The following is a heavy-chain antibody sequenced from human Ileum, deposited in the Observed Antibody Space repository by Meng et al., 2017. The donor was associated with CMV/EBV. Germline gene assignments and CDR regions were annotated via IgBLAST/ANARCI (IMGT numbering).Heavy chain of an antibody. D-gene: IGHD6-19*01. CDR3: ARDPRYGSGWSPPGNWFDP. Sequence: QVPLGRSGTEVKKPGASVKVSCKASGYTFTSYGISWVRQAPGQGLEWMGWITAYNGNRDYAQKFQGRVTMTTDKATSTAYMELTSLRSDDTAVYYCARDPRYGSGWSPPGNWFDPWGQGTLVTVSS. CDR1: GYTFTSYG. V-gene: IGHV1-18*01. J-gene: IGHJ5*02. CDR2: ITAYNGNR.